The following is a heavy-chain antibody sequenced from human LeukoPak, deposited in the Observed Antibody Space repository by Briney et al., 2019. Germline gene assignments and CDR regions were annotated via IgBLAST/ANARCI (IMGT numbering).Heavy chain of an antibody. CDR1: GGTFSSYA. D-gene: IGHD2-2*01. CDR2: IIPIFGTA. J-gene: IGHJ5*02. V-gene: IGHV1-69*05. Sequence: GSSVKVSCKASGGTFSSYAISWVRQAPGQGHEWMGRIIPIFGTANYAQKFQGRVTITTDESTSTAYMELSSLRSEDTAVYYCARDPPERDEYQLLSNWFDPWGQGTLVTVSS. CDR3: ARDPPERDEYQLLSNWFDP.